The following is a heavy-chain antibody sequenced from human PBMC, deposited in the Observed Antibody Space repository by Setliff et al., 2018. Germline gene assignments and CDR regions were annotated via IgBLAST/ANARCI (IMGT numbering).Heavy chain of an antibody. J-gene: IGHJ4*02. CDR2: ISAYNGNT. Sequence: ASVKVSCKASGYTFTSYGISWVRQAPGQGLEWMGWISAYNGNTNYAQKFQGRVTITADESTSTAYMELSSLRSEDTAVYYCASGYDYGGNSEYYFDYWGQGTLVTVSS. CDR3: ASGYDYGGNSEYYFDY. V-gene: IGHV1-18*01. D-gene: IGHD4-17*01. CDR1: GYTFTSYG.